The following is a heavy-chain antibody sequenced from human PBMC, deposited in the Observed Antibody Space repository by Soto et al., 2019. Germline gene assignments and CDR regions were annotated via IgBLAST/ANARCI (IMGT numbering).Heavy chain of an antibody. V-gene: IGHV1-2*04. CDR1: GYTFTGYY. CDR3: ARDGWFGEADYYYYGMDV. Sequence: ASVKVSCKASGYTFTGYYMHWVRQAPGQGLEWMGWINPNSGGTNYAQKFQGWVTMTRDTSISTAYMELSRLRSDDTAVYYCARDGWFGEADYYYYGMDVWGQGTTVTVSS. D-gene: IGHD3-10*01. CDR2: INPNSGGT. J-gene: IGHJ6*02.